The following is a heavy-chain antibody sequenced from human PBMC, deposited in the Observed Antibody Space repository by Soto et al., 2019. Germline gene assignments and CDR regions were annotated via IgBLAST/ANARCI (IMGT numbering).Heavy chain of an antibody. CDR1: GFTFSDYY. V-gene: IGHV3-11*01. J-gene: IGHJ4*02. CDR3: ARDLSSSGYLLDF. CDR2: ISNSGSSI. Sequence: GGSLRLSCAASGFTFSDYYMSWIRQAPGKGLEWVSYISNSGSSIYYADSVKGRFTIFRDNAKNSLYLQMNSLRAEDTAVFYCARDLSSSGYLLDFWGQGTLVTVSS. D-gene: IGHD3-22*01.